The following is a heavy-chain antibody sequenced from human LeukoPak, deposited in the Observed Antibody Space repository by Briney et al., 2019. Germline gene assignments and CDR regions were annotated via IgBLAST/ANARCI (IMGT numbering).Heavy chain of an antibody. CDR2: ISQDGGDK. J-gene: IGHJ4*02. CDR3: ARGGILFLD. D-gene: IGHD2/OR15-2a*01. V-gene: IGHV3-7*01. Sequence: GGSLRLSCAASGFTFSTYSMGWVRQAPGKGLEWVASISQDGGDKYYVDSVKGRFTISRDNAKNSLYLQMSSLRAEDTALYYCARGGILFLDWGQGTLVTVSS. CDR1: GFTFSTYS.